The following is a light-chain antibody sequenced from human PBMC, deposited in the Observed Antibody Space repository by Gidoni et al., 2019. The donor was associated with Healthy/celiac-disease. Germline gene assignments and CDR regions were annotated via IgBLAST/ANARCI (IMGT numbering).Light chain of an antibody. CDR3: QQSYSTPPT. CDR2: AAS. Sequence: DIEMTQSLSSLSASVGDRVTITCRASQSISSYLNWYKQKPGKAPKLLIYAASSLQSGVPSRFSGSGSGTDFTLTISSLQPEDFATYYCQQSYSTPPTFGQGTKLEIK. CDR1: QSISSY. V-gene: IGKV1-39*01. J-gene: IGKJ2*01.